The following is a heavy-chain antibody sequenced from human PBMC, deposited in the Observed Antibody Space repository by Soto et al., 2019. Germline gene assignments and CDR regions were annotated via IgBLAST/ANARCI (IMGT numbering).Heavy chain of an antibody. CDR2: INTGGGSP. CDR1: GYTFTIYY. J-gene: IGHJ6*02. V-gene: IGHV1-46*01. Sequence: ASVKVSCKAFGYTFTIYYIHWVRQAPGQGLEWMGVINTGGGSPTYAQKFQDRVTMTRDTSTSTVYMGLSSLRSEDTAVYYCARGGRHSDYYYYYGMDVWGQGTTVTVSS. D-gene: IGHD6-25*01. CDR3: ARGGRHSDYYYYYGMDV.